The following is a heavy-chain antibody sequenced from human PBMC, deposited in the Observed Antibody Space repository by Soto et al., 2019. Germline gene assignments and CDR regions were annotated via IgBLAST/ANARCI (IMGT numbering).Heavy chain of an antibody. J-gene: IGHJ4*02. CDR2: TGAFNGNT. CDR1: GYTFTYFG. V-gene: IGHV1-18*01. CDR3: VRIGDGVVYRGSYYFDH. D-gene: IGHD2-8*01. Sequence: HVQLVQAGAEVTKPGASVKVSCKASGYTFTYFGIGWVRQAPGQGLEWAGWTGAFNGNTDYAQKFHGRVTMTADPPTSTAYMERRSLRSDDTALYYCVRIGDGVVYRGSYYFDHWGQGTLVTVSS.